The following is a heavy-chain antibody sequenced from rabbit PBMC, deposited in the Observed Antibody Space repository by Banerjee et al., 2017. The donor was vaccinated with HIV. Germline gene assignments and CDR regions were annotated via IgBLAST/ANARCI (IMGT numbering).Heavy chain of an antibody. J-gene: IGHJ4*01. V-gene: IGHV1S40*01. Sequence: QSLEESGGDLVKPGASLTLTCTASGFDFSSNAMCWVRQAPGKGLEWIACIDSGGRTYYATWAKGRVTISKTSSTTVTLQMTSLTAADTATYFCARAGSTYYTPFNLWGPGTLVTVS. CDR1: GFDFSSNA. CDR2: IDSGGRT. CDR3: ARAGSTYYTPFNL. D-gene: IGHD8-1*01.